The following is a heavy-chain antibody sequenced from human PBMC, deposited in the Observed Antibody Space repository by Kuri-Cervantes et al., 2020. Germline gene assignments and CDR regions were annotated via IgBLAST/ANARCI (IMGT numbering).Heavy chain of an antibody. CDR3: ARDSADLYYFDY. Sequence: SETLSLTCTVSGGSISSGGYYWSWIRQHPGKGLEWIGYIYYSGSTYYNPSLKSLVTISVDTPKNQFSLKLSSVTAADTAVYYCARDSADLYYFDYWGQGTLVTVSS. V-gene: IGHV4-31*01. CDR2: IYYSGST. CDR1: GGSISSGGYY. J-gene: IGHJ4*02.